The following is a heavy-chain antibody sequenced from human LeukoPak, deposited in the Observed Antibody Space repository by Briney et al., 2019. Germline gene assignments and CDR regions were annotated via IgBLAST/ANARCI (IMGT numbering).Heavy chain of an antibody. CDR2: INHSGST. D-gene: IGHD2-15*01. J-gene: IGHJ4*02. Sequence: SETLSLTCAVYGGSFSGYYWIWVRQPPGKGLEWIGEINHSGSTNYNPSLKSLVTVSVDTSKNQFSLNLSSVAAADTAVYYCARGVSRSGGSRSYYFDYWGQGTLVTVSS. CDR3: ARGVSRSGGSRSYYFDY. V-gene: IGHV4-34*01. CDR1: GGSFSGYY.